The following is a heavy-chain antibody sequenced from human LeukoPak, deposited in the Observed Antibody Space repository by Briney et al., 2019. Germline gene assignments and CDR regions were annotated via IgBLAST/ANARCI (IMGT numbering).Heavy chain of an antibody. V-gene: IGHV4-61*02. CDR3: ARRGGVFVLQLAHPFDY. CDR2: IYTSGST. CDR1: GGSISSGSYY. Sequence: SQTLSLTCTVSGGSISSGSYYWSWIRQPAGKGLEWIGRIYTSGSTNYNPSLKSRVTISVDTSKNQFSLKLSSVTAADTAVYYCARRGGVFVLQLAHPFDYWGQGTLVTVSS. J-gene: IGHJ4*02. D-gene: IGHD6-13*01.